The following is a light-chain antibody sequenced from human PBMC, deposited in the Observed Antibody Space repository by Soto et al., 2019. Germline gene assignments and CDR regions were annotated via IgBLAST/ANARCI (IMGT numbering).Light chain of an antibody. CDR3: QQYNDWPWT. V-gene: IGKV3-15*01. CDR1: QSVSSN. Sequence: EIVMTQSPATLSVSPGARATLSCRASQSVSSNLAWYQQKPVLAPRLLFYAASIRAIGIPARFSCSGSGTEFTLTISSLQSEDFAVYYCQQYNDWPWTLGKGTNVEIK. J-gene: IGKJ1*01. CDR2: AAS.